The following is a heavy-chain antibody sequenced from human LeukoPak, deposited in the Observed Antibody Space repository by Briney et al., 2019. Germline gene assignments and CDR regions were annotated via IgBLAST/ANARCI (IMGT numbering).Heavy chain of an antibody. CDR2: IYHSGRT. D-gene: IGHD5/OR15-5a*01. CDR1: GYSISSGYY. J-gene: IGHJ5*02. CDR3: ARISRLPNWFDP. V-gene: IGHV4-38-2*02. Sequence: SETLSLTCTVSGYSISSGYYWGWIRQPPGKGLEWIGSIYHSGRTYYNPSLKSRVTISVDTSKNQFSLKLSSVTAADTAVYYCARISRLPNWFDPWGQGTLFTVSS.